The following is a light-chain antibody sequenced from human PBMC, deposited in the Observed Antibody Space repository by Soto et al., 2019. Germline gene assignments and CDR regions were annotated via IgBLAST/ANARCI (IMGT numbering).Light chain of an antibody. J-gene: IGKJ1*01. CDR3: QQYNSYSWT. Sequence: DIQMTQSPSTLSASVGDRVTITCRASQRISSWLAWYQQKPGKAPKLLIYDAFSLESGVPSRFSGSGSGTDFTLTISSLQPDDFATYYCQQYNSYSWTFGQGTKVEIK. V-gene: IGKV1-5*01. CDR2: DAF. CDR1: QRISSW.